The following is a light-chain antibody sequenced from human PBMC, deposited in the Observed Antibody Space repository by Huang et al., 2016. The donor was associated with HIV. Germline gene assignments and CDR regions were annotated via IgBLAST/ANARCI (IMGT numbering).Light chain of an antibody. CDR2: DAS. V-gene: IGKV3-15*01. J-gene: IGKJ1*01. Sequence: TQSPDTLSVSPGERAILSCSASQSITVNLAWYQQRPGQPPRLLIYDASTRATGIPARFSGWGSGTEFTLFINSVQSEDFARYYCQQYSNWPPWTFGQGTTVDI. CDR3: QQYSNWPPWT. CDR1: QSITVN.